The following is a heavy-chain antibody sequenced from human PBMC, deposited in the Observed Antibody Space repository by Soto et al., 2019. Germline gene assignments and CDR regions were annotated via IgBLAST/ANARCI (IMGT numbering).Heavy chain of an antibody. CDR3: ARLYSSGWPRIYSDY. V-gene: IGHV1-18*01. CDR2: ISTFNGAT. Sequence: QVQLVQSGTDVKKPGASVKVSCKASGYTFTRFGISWVRQAPGQGLEWMGWISTFNGATNYAQKFKDRITMTTDTPTSTAYMELRSLRSDDTAVYYCARLYSSGWPRIYSDYWGKGTLVTVSS. CDR1: GYTFTRFG. D-gene: IGHD6-19*01. J-gene: IGHJ4*02.